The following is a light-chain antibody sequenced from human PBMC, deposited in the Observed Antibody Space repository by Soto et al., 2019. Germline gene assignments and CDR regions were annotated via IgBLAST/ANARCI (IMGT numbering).Light chain of an antibody. J-gene: IGKJ4*01. CDR2: GAS. CDR3: EHYGISLA. V-gene: IGKV3-20*01. CDR1: QSVSSSY. Sequence: EIVLTQSPGTLSLSPGERATLSCRASQSVSSSYLACYQQKPGQAPRLLIYGASSRATGIPDRFSGSGSGTDFALTISRLEPEDFVLYYCEHYGISLAVGGGTKVEIK.